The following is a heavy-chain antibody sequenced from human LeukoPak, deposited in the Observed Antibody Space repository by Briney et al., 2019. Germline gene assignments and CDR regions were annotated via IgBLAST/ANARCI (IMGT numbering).Heavy chain of an antibody. CDR1: GGSISSSSYY. Sequence: SETLSLTCTVSGGSISSSSYYWGWIRQPPGKGLEWIGSIYYSGSTYYNPSLKSRVAISVDTSKNQFSLQLNSVTPEDTALYYCARDHPWINGFDIWGQGTMVTVSS. D-gene: IGHD5-12*01. J-gene: IGHJ3*02. CDR3: ARDHPWINGFDI. CDR2: IYYSGST. V-gene: IGHV4-39*02.